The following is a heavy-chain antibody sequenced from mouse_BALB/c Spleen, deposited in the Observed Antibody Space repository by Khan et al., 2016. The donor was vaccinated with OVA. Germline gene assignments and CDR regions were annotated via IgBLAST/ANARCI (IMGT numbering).Heavy chain of an antibody. V-gene: IGHV1-4*01. CDR1: GYTFTSYT. J-gene: IGHJ2*03. CDR2: INPSSGYT. Sequence: QVQLKQSGAELARPGASVKMSCKASGYTFTSYTMHWVQQRPGQGLEWIGYINPSSGYTKYNQKFKDKATLTADKSSSTAYMQLSSLTSEDSAVYYCARTHERWGKGTSLTVSS. CDR3: ARTHER.